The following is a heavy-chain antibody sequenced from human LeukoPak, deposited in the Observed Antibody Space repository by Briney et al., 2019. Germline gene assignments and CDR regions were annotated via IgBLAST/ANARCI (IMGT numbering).Heavy chain of an antibody. V-gene: IGHV3-23*01. CDR1: GFTFSSYA. CDR2: ISGSGGST. J-gene: IGHJ4*02. CDR3: AKDIAAAGPEFDY. Sequence: PGGSLRLSCAASGFTFSSYAMSWVRQAPGKGLEWVSAISGSGGSTYYADSVKGRFTISRDNSKNTLYLQMNSLRAEDTAVYCRAKDIAAAGPEFDYWGQGTLVTVSS. D-gene: IGHD6-13*01.